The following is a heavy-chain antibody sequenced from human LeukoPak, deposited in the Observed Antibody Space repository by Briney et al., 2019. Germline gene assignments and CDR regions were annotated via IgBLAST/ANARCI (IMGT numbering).Heavy chain of an antibody. J-gene: IGHJ4*02. CDR3: ARVPYVEMATESDY. CDR2: ISYDGSNK. CDR1: GFTFSSYA. Sequence: PGRSLRLSCAASGFTFSSYAMHWVRQAPGKGLEWVAVISYDGSNKYYADSVKGRFTISRDNSKNTLYLQMNSLRAEDTAVYYCARVPYVEMATESDYWGQGTLVTVSS. D-gene: IGHD5-24*01. V-gene: IGHV3-30-3*01.